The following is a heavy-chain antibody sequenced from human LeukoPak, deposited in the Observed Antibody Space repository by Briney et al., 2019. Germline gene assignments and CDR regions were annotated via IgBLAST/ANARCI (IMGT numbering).Heavy chain of an antibody. CDR1: GFTFSNYA. CDR2: ISYDGTNK. J-gene: IGHJ3*02. D-gene: IGHD3-22*01. V-gene: IGHV3-30-3*01. CDR3: ARAPMSYDSSGFGGAFDI. Sequence: QSGGSLRLSCAASGFTFSNYAMHWVRQAPGKGLEWMAVISYDGTNKYYADSVKGRFTISRDNSKNTMYLQMNSLRAEDTAMYYCARAPMSYDSSGFGGAFDIWGQGTMVTVSS.